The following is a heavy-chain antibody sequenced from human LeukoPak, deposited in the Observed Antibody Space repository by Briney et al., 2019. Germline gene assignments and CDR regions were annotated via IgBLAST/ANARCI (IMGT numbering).Heavy chain of an antibody. Sequence: SETLSLTCTVSGGSISSYYWSWIRQPPGKGLEWIGYIYYSGSTNYNPSLKSRVTISVDTSKNQFSLKLSSVTAADTAVYYCARARSQWLAYYFDYWGQGTLVTVSS. CDR2: IYYSGST. CDR3: ARARSQWLAYYFDY. V-gene: IGHV4-59*08. D-gene: IGHD6-19*01. J-gene: IGHJ4*02. CDR1: GGSISSYY.